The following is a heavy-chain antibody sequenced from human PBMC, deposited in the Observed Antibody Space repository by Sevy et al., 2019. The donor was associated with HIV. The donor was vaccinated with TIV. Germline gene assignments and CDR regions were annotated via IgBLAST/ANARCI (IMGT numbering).Heavy chain of an antibody. CDR3: AREGRVFYGSGTYYNDWYFDL. CDR2: SYHSGTT. D-gene: IGHD3-10*01. V-gene: IGHV4-38-2*02. Sequence: SETLSLTCTVSGFSVSSDNYWGWLRQSPGKGLQWIGSSYHSGTTYYNSSLNSRVTISVDTSRNRFSLRLNSVTAADTALYFCAREGRVFYGSGTYYNDWYFDLWGRGTLVTVSS. CDR1: GFSVSSDNY. J-gene: IGHJ2*01.